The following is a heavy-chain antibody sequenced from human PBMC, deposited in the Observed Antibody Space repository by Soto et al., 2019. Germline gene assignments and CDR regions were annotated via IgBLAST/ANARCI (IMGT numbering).Heavy chain of an antibody. CDR2: ISAYNGNT. J-gene: IGHJ4*02. CDR3: ARDGFRYCSGGSCLGVDY. D-gene: IGHD2-15*01. CDR1: GYTFTSYG. V-gene: IGHV1-18*01. Sequence: VQLVQSGAEVKKPGASVKVSCKASGYTFTSYGISWVRQAPGQGLEWMGWISAYNGNTNYAQKLQGRVTMTTDTSTSTAYMELRSLRSDDTAVYYCARDGFRYCSGGSCLGVDYWGQGTLVTVSS.